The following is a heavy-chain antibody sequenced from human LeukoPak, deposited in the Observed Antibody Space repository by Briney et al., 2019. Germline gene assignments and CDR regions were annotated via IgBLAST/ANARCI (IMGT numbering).Heavy chain of an antibody. V-gene: IGHV4-61*01. J-gene: IGHJ6*03. D-gene: IGHD3-3*01. CDR1: GGSISSSSYY. CDR2: IYYSGST. Sequence: SETLSLTCTVSGGSISSSSYYWSWIRQPPGKGLEWIGYIYYSGSTNYNPSLKSRVTISVDTSKNQFSLKLSSVTAADTAVYYCARVPYDFWSGYSPYYYYYMDVWGKGTTVTVSS. CDR3: ARVPYDFWSGYSPYYYYYMDV.